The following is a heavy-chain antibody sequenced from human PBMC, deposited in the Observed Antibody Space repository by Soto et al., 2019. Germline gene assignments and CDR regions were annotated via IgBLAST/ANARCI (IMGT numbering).Heavy chain of an antibody. CDR2: FDPEDGET. J-gene: IGHJ4*02. Sequence: ASVKVSCKVSGYTLTELSMHWVRQAPGKGLEWMGGFDPEDGETIYAQKFQGRVTMTEDTSTDTAYMELSSLRSEDTAVYYCATGRYFDRPNLDFDYWGQGTLVTVSS. CDR1: GYTLTELS. V-gene: IGHV1-24*01. D-gene: IGHD3-9*01. CDR3: ATGRYFDRPNLDFDY.